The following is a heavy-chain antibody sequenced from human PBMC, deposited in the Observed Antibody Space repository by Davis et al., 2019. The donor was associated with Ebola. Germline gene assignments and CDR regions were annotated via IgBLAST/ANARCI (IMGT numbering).Heavy chain of an antibody. CDR1: GGTFSSYA. CDR2: IIPLFGTA. V-gene: IGHV1-69*13. CDR3: ARVRPLAAAGMDV. Sequence: SVKVSCKASGGTFSSYAITWVRQAPGQGLEWMGGIIPLFGTASYAQKFQGRVTITADESTSTAYMEVSSLRSADTAVYYCARVRPLAAAGMDVWGKGITVTVSS. J-gene: IGHJ6*04. D-gene: IGHD6-13*01.